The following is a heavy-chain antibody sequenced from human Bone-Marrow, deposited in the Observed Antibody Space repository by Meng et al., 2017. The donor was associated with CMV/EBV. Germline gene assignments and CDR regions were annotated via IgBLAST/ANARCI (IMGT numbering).Heavy chain of an antibody. CDR1: GGSISSGTYC. J-gene: IGHJ4*02. CDR2: IHYSGKT. V-gene: IGHV4-31*11. Sequence: QVQLQESGPGLVKPSQTLSLTCAVSGGSISSGTYCWSWIRQHPGKGLEWIGDIHYSGKTRYNPSLKSRVTISVDTSRSQFSLKLSSVTSADTAVYYCARDTEAGYDYWGLGTLVTVSS. CDR3: ARDTEAGYDY. D-gene: IGHD6-25*01.